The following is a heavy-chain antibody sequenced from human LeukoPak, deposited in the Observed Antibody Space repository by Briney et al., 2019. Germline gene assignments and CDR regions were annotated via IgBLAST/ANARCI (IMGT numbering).Heavy chain of an antibody. D-gene: IGHD6-13*01. CDR3: ARDTWQQLVLYYYYMDV. CDR2: ISSSSSYI. J-gene: IGHJ6*03. CDR1: GFTFSSYS. V-gene: IGHV3-21*01. Sequence: PGGSLRLSCAASGFTFSSYSMNRVRQAPGKGLEWVSSISSSSSYIYYADSVKGRFTISRDNAKNSLYLQMNSLRAEDTAVYYCARDTWQQLVLYYYYMDVWGKGTTVTVSS.